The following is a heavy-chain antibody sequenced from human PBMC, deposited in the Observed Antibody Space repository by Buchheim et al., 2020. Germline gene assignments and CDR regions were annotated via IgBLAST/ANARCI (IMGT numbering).Heavy chain of an antibody. CDR3: ARGRSYGSSPDAEIDY. Sequence: EVQLVESGGGLVQPGGSLRLSCAASGFTFSTYSMNWVRQAPGKGLEWVSYISSSSSTIYYADSVKGRFTISRDNAKNSLYLQMNSLRAEDTAVYYCARGRSYGSSPDAEIDYWGQGTL. CDR1: GFTFSTYS. V-gene: IGHV3-48*01. J-gene: IGHJ4*02. D-gene: IGHD3-10*01. CDR2: ISSSSSTI.